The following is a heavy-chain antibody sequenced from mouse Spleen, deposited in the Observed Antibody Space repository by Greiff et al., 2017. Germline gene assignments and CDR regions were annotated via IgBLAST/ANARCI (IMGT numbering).Heavy chain of an antibody. J-gene: IGHJ4*01. CDR3: TTEARRGAMDY. CDR1: GFNIKDDY. CDR2: IDPENGDT. Sequence: VQLQQSGAELVRPGASVKLSCTASGFNIKDDYMHWVKQRPEQGLEWIGWIDPENGDTEYASKFQGKATITADTSSNTAYLQLSSLTSEDTAVYYCTTEARRGAMDYWGQGTSVTVSS. V-gene: IGHV14-4*01. D-gene: IGHD2-14*01.